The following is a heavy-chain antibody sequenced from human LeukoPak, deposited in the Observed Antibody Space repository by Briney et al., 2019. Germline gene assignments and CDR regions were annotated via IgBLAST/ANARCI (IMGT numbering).Heavy chain of an antibody. J-gene: IGHJ2*01. Sequence: GGSLRLSCAASGFAVSTNYMNWVRQAPGKGLEWVSILYSGSDTYYADSVKGRFTISRDSSKNILFLQMNNLRAEDTAVYYCARVGDHFHWYLDLWGRGTLVTVSS. CDR2: LYSGSDT. CDR1: GFAVSTNY. D-gene: IGHD3-10*01. V-gene: IGHV3-53*01. CDR3: ARVGDHFHWYLDL.